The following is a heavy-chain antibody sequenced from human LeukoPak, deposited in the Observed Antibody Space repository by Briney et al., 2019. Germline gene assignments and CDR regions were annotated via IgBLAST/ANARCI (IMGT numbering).Heavy chain of an antibody. Sequence: SETLSLTCAVSGYSISSGYYWGWIRQPPGKGLEWIGSIYHSGSTYYNPSLKSRVTISVDTSKNQFSLKLSSVTAADTAVYYCARDPPKYYYDSSGYDHYFDYWGQGTLVTVSP. CDR3: ARDPPKYYYDSSGYDHYFDY. CDR2: IYHSGST. D-gene: IGHD3-22*01. CDR1: GYSISSGYY. V-gene: IGHV4-38-2*02. J-gene: IGHJ4*02.